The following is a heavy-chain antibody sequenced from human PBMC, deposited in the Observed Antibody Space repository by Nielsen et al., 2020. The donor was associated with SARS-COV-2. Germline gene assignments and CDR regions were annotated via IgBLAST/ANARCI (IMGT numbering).Heavy chain of an antibody. Sequence: ASVKVSCKASGYTFTSCGISWVRQAPGQGLEWMGWISAYNGNTNYAQKLQGRVTMTTDTSTSTAYMELRSLRSDDTAVYYCARDRTQHYYDSSGCFQHWGQGTLVTVSS. CDR2: ISAYNGNT. J-gene: IGHJ1*01. D-gene: IGHD3-22*01. V-gene: IGHV1-18*01. CDR1: GYTFTSCG. CDR3: ARDRTQHYYDSSGCFQH.